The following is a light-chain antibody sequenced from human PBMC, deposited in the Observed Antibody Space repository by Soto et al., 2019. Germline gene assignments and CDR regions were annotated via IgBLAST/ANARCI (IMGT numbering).Light chain of an antibody. V-gene: IGLV2-8*01. J-gene: IGLJ3*02. CDR3: NSYAGSNNWV. Sequence: QSVLTQPPSASGSPGQSVTFSCTGTSSDVGGYNYVSWYQQHPGRAPKLIIYEVTKRPSGVPDRFSGSKSGNTASLTVSGLQAEDEADYYCNSYAGSNNWVLGGGTKLTVL. CDR2: EVT. CDR1: SSDVGGYNY.